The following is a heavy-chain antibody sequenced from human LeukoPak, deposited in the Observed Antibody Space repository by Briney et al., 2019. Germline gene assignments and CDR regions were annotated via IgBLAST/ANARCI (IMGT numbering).Heavy chain of an antibody. J-gene: IGHJ5*02. D-gene: IGHD2-15*01. CDR3: ARGALGYCSGGSCSWFDP. CDR1: GYTFTSYD. Sequence: ASVKVSCKASGYTFTSYDINWVRQATGQGLEWMGWMNPNSGNTGYAQKFQGRVTMTRNTSISTAYMELSSLRSEDTAVYYCARGALGYCSGGSCSWFDPWGQGTLVTVSS. V-gene: IGHV1-8*01. CDR2: MNPNSGNT.